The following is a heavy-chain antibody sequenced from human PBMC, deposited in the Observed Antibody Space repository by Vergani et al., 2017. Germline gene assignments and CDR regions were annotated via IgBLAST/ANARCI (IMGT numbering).Heavy chain of an antibody. CDR1: GMSISNNNYY. V-gene: IGHV4-39*01. CDR3: ARHLRQLARNDVFDI. CDR2: IYDSRNN. Sequence: QLQLQESGPRLVKPSETLSLTFSLSGMSISNNNYYLGWIRQPPGKGLEWIGSIYDSRNNNYSPSLKSRVSISGDTSKNQFSLNLTSVTAADTAVYYCARHLRQLARNDVFDIWGHGTLVTVSS. D-gene: IGHD6-6*01. J-gene: IGHJ3*02.